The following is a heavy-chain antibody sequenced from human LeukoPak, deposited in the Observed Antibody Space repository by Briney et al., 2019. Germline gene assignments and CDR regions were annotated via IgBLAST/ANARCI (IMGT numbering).Heavy chain of an antibody. CDR2: INHSGST. J-gene: IGHJ4*02. CDR1: GFTFSSYA. Sequence: GSLRLSGAASGFTFSSYAMSWVRQAPGKGLEWIGEINHSGSTNYNPSLKSRVTISADTSKNQFSLKLSSVTAADTAVYYCARAGIVARRGGVFDYWGQGTLVTVPS. CDR3: ARAGIVARRGGVFDY. D-gene: IGHD6-6*01. V-gene: IGHV4-34*01.